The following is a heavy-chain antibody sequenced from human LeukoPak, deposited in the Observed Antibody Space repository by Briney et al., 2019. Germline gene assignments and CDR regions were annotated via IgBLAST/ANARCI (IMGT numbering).Heavy chain of an antibody. D-gene: IGHD5-12*01. CDR1: GFTFSSYW. CDR3: ASGGVRTTYDWDY. J-gene: IGHJ4*02. V-gene: IGHV3-74*01. CDR2: INSDGSST. Sequence: GGSLRLSCAASGFTFSSYWMHWVRQAPGKGLVWVSRINSDGSSTSYADSVKGRFTISRDNSKNTLYMQMNSLRAEDTAVYYCASGGVRTTYDWDYWGQGTLVTVSS.